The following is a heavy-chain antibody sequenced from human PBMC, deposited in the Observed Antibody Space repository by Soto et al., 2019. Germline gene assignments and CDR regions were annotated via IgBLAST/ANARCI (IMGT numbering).Heavy chain of an antibody. CDR1: GFTFSSYS. Sequence: GGSLRLSCAASGFTFSSYSMNWVRQAPGKGLEWVSYISSSSSTIYYADSVKGRFTISRDNAKNSLYLQMNSLRAEDTAVYYCARVWVYSYMDVWGKGSTVPFS. J-gene: IGHJ6*03. CDR2: ISSSSSTI. CDR3: ARVWVYSYMDV. D-gene: IGHD7-27*01. V-gene: IGHV3-48*01.